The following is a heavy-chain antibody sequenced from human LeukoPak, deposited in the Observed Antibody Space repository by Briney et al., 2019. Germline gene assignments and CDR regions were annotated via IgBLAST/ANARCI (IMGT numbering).Heavy chain of an antibody. D-gene: IGHD2-21*02. CDR2: ISGSGSNT. J-gene: IGHJ4*02. CDR3: AKERYCGGDCYTFDY. CDR1: GFTFSSYA. Sequence: PGGSLRLSCAASGFTFSSYAMSWVRQAPGKGLEWVSVISGSGSNTYYADSVKGRFTISRDNSKNTLYLQMNSLRAEDTAVYYCAKERYCGGDCYTFDYWGQGTLVTVSS. V-gene: IGHV3-23*01.